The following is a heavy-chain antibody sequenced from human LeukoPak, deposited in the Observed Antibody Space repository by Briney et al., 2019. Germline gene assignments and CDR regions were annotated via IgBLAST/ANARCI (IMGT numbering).Heavy chain of an antibody. V-gene: IGHV4-59*01. CDR3: ARAGYCTNGVCYWSGVVDY. CDR1: GGSISSYA. CDR2: IYYSGST. Sequence: PSETLSLTCTVSGGSISSYAWSWIRQPPGKGLEWIGYIYYSGSTNYNPSPKSRVTISLDTSKNQFSLKLSSVTAADTAVYYCARAGYCTNGVCYWSGVVDYWGQGTLVTVSS. D-gene: IGHD2-8*01. J-gene: IGHJ4*02.